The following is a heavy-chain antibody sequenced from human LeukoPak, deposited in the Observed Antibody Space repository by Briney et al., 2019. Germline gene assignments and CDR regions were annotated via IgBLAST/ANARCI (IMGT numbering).Heavy chain of an antibody. J-gene: IGHJ6*03. D-gene: IGHD2-8*01. CDR2: VSYTGDT. V-gene: IGHV4-59*01. CDR3: ARVRQGVAYSYYYYMDV. Sequence: SETLSLTCPVSGDSISPYSWNWIRQSPEKGLEWIGYVSYTGDTNYNPSLESRVSISIDTSKNHFSLKLSSVTAADTAVYYCARVRQGVAYSYYYYMDVWGGGTTVTVSS. CDR1: GDSISPYS.